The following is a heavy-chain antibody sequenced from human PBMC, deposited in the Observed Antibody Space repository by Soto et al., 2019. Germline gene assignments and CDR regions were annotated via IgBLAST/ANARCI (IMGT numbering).Heavy chain of an antibody. J-gene: IGHJ4*02. V-gene: IGHV1-18*01. CDR1: GYTFTSYG. CDR2: ISAYNGNT. CDR3: ARDSERTKWDCTNGVCYNRLFDY. D-gene: IGHD2-8*01. Sequence: QVQLVQSGAEVKKPGASVKVSCKASGYTFTSYGISWVRQAPGQGLEWMGWISAYNGNTNYAQKLQGRVTMTTDTAASTAYMELRSLRSDDTAVYYCARDSERTKWDCTNGVCYNRLFDYWGQGTLVTVSS.